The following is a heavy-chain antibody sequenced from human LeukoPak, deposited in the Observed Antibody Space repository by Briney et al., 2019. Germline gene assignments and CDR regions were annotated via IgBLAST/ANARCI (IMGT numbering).Heavy chain of an antibody. Sequence: PGGSLRLSCAASGFXVSSNYISWVRQAPGKRLEWVSVIYSGGSTYYADSVKSRFTISRDNSKNTLYLQMNSLRAEDTAVYYCARAPIVLIPPSYYYYYGMDVWGQGTTVTVSS. V-gene: IGHV3-66*01. D-gene: IGHD2-8*01. J-gene: IGHJ6*02. CDR2: IYSGGST. CDR1: GFXVSSNY. CDR3: ARAPIVLIPPSYYYYYGMDV.